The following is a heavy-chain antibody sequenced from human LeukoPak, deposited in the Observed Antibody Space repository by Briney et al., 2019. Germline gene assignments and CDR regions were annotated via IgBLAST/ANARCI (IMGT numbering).Heavy chain of an antibody. CDR1: GGSFSGYY. V-gene: IGHV4-34*01. CDR2: IYHSGST. CDR3: ARDPTYGSGSYYFGNWFDP. D-gene: IGHD3-10*01. J-gene: IGHJ5*02. Sequence: SETLSLTCAVYGGSFSGYYWSWIRQPPGKGLEWIGEIYHSGSTNYNPSLQSRVTISVDTSKNQFSLKLSSVTAADTAVYYCARDPTYGSGSYYFGNWFDPWGQGTLVTVSS.